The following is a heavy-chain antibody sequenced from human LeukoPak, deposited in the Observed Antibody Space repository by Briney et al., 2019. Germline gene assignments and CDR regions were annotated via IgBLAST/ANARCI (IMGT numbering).Heavy chain of an antibody. CDR2: INDGGST. D-gene: IGHD1-26*01. CDR3: ARDVPSDAEAFLDY. CDR1: GGSFTKHQ. Sequence: SETLSLTCAVYGGSFTKHQWSWIRQPPGKGLEWIGAINDGGSTNYNPSLKSRVTISVDTSKNQFSLRLSSMTAADTAVYYCARDVPSDAEAFLDYWGQGTLVTVSS. J-gene: IGHJ4*02. V-gene: IGHV4-34*01.